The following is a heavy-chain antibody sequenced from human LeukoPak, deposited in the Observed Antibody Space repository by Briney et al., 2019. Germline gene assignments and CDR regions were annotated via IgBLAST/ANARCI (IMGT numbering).Heavy chain of an antibody. CDR2: VSRFGGTT. J-gene: IGHJ5*02. CDR1: GFTFNAYA. D-gene: IGHD6-13*01. CDR3: VKHVGSRWSNNRFDP. V-gene: IGHV3-23*01. Sequence: GESLKISCAASGFTFNAYAMSWVRQAPGKGLEWVSAVSRFGGTTYYADSAKGRFTISRDDSKNTVYLQMNSLRADDTALYYCVKHVGSRWSNNRFDPWGQGTLVTVSS.